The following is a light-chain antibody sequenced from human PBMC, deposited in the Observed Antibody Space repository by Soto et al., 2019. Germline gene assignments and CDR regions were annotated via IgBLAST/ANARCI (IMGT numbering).Light chain of an antibody. V-gene: IGLV2-14*01. CDR2: EVS. CDR3: TSYTNSSTLGV. Sequence: QSALTQPASVSGSPGQSITISCAGTSSDVGAYNYVSWYQQHPGKAPKLMIYEVSNRPSGVSSRFSGSKSGDTASLTISGLQAEDEAAYYSTSYTNSSTLGVFGTGTKVTVL. J-gene: IGLJ1*01. CDR1: SSDVGAYNY.